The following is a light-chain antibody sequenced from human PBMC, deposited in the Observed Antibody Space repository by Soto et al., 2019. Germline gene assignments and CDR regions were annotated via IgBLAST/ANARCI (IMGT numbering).Light chain of an antibody. Sequence: IVMTQSPESLAVSLGETATINCRSSQNVLYSSNNHNYVAWYQQKAGQPPKLLIYWASTRESGVPQRFSGSGSGTDFTLTISYLQAEDVAVYFCHHYYTSPPAFGQGTRVEVK. CDR1: QNVLYSSNNHNY. CDR3: HHYYTSPPA. V-gene: IGKV4-1*01. J-gene: IGKJ1*01. CDR2: WAS.